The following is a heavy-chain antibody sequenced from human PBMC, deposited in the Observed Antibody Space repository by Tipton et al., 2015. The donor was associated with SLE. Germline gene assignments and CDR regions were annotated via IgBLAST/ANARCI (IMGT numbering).Heavy chain of an antibody. V-gene: IGHV3-23*01. D-gene: IGHD3-10*01. J-gene: IGHJ3*02. Sequence: SLRLSCAASGFTFSSYAMSWVRQAPGKGLERVSAISGSGGSTYYADSVKGRFTISRDNSKNTLYLQMNSLRAEDTAVYYCAKDQAAITMVQGAPDAFDILGQGTMVTVSS. CDR3: AKDQAAITMVQGAPDAFDI. CDR1: GFTFSSYA. CDR2: ISGSGGST.